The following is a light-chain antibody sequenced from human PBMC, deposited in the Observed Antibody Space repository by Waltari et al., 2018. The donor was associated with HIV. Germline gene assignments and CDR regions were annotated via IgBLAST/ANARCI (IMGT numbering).Light chain of an antibody. CDR2: DTS. CDR3: QQRSSWPIT. CDR1: KSVSSF. J-gene: IGKJ5*01. Sequence: EIVLTQSPATLSLSPGERATLSCRASKSVSSFLAWYQQKPVPAPRLLIYDTSKRATGIPARFSGSGSETDFTLTICSLEPEDFAVYYCQQRSSWPITFGQGTRLEIK. V-gene: IGKV3-11*01.